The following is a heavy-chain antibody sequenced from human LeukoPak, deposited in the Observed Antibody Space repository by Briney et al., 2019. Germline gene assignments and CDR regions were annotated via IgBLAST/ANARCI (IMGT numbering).Heavy chain of an antibody. CDR3: AREADYHDSSGYNHWYFDL. CDR2: ITPNSGGT. D-gene: IGHD3-22*01. V-gene: IGHV1-2*02. J-gene: IGHJ2*01. Sequence: GASVKVSCKASGYTFTGYYIHWVRQAPGQGLEWLGWITPNSGGTNYAQKFQGRVTMARDTSITTAHLELSRLRSDDTAVYFCAREADYHDSSGYNHWYFDLWGRGTLVTVSS. CDR1: GYTFTGYY.